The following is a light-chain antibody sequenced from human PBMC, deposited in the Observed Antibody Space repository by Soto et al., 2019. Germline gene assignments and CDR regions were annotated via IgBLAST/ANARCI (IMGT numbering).Light chain of an antibody. CDR2: DAS. J-gene: IGKJ1*01. V-gene: IGKV2-28*01. Sequence: DIVMTQSPLSLPFTPGEPASVSCRSSQSLLHSNGYNYLDWYLQKPGKAPNLLIYDASSLKSGVPSRFSGSGSGTEFTLTITSLQPDDFATYYCQQYDGYSWTFGQGTKVDI. CDR1: QSLLHSNGYNY. CDR3: QQYDGYSWT.